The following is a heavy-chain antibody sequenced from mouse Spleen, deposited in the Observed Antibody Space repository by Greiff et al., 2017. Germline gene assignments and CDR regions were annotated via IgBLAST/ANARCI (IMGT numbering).Heavy chain of an antibody. CDR1: GYSITSGYY. CDR3: ARGLITTVPAY. CDR2: ISYDGSN. V-gene: IGHV3-6*01. D-gene: IGHD1-1*01. Sequence: VQLKESGPGLVKPSQSLSLTCSVTGYSITSGYYWNWIRQFPGNKLEWMGYISYDGSNNYNPSLKNRISITRDTSKNQFFLKLNSVTTEDTATYYCARGLITTVPAYWGQGTLVTVSA. J-gene: IGHJ3*01.